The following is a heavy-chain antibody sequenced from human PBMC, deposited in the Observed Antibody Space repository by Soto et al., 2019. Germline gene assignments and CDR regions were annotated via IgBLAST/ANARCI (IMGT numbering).Heavy chain of an antibody. CDR2: ILPFFGTA. CDR1: GGSFRRES. Sequence: QVQLVQSGAEVKKPGSSVKVSCQASGGSFRRESINWVRQAPGQGPEWMGNILPFFGTADYAQKFQGRVTPTADVSTTTVYMELSSLRFEDTAVYYCARGHEFGGNSDAFEVWGQGTMVIVSS. D-gene: IGHD2-15*01. J-gene: IGHJ3*01. CDR3: ARGHEFGGNSDAFEV. V-gene: IGHV1-69*15.